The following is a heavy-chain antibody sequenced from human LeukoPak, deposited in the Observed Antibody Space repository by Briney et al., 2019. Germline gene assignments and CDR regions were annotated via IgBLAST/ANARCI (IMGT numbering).Heavy chain of an antibody. D-gene: IGHD4-17*01. J-gene: IGHJ4*02. CDR2: IRFTGSYI. V-gene: IGHV3-21*04. CDR1: GFTFSSYS. CDR3: ARSTVTRQYYFDY. Sequence: GGSLRLSCAASGFTFSSYSMNWVRQAPGRGLEWVSSIRFTGSYIYYADSVKGRFTISRDDAKNLLSLQMISLRVEDTAVYYCARSTVTRQYYFDYWGQGTLVTVSS.